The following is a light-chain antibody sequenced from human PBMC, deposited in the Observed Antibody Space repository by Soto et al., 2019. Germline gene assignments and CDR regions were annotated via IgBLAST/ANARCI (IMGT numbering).Light chain of an antibody. J-gene: IGKJ1*01. CDR2: DAS. CDR3: QQRSNWPLT. CDR1: QSVSSY. Sequence: EIVLTQSPATLSLSPGERATLSCRASQSVSSYLAWYQQKPDQARRLLISDASNRATGIPARFSGSGYGTDFTLTISSLEPEDFAVYYCQQRSNWPLTFGQGTKVEIK. V-gene: IGKV3-11*01.